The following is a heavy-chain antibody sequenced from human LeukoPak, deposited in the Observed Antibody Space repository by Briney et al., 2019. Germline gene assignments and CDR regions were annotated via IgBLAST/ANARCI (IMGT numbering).Heavy chain of an antibody. CDR2: ISGSGGSA. J-gene: IGHJ5*02. Sequence: PGGSLRLSCAASGFTFSSYAMSWVRQAPGEGLEWVSAISGSGGSAYYADSVKGRFTISRDNSKNTLYPQMNSLRAEDTAVYYCAKDFARGYSYGYVSWFDPWGQGTLVTVSS. V-gene: IGHV3-23*01. CDR1: GFTFSSYA. CDR3: AKDFARGYSYGYVSWFDP. D-gene: IGHD5-18*01.